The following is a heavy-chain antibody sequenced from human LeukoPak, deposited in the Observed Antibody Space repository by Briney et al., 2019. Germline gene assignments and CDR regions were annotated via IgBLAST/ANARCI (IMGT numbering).Heavy chain of an antibody. D-gene: IGHD2-2*01. V-gene: IGHV1-18*01. CDR2: ISSSTGNT. Sequence: SVKVSCKASGYNFNTYGISWVRQAPGQGLEWMGWISSSTGNTKYAQKLQDRVTMTTDTSTSTAYLYLRNLRSDDTAVYYCVRLPLGYCSSTSCLDWGQGTLVTVSS. CDR1: GYNFNTYG. J-gene: IGHJ4*02. CDR3: VRLPLGYCSSTSCLD.